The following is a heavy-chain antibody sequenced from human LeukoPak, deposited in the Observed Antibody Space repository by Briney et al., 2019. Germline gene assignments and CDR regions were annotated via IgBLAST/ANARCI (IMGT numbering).Heavy chain of an antibody. CDR3: ARPLASTGPPTSPAPGDY. J-gene: IGHJ4*01. V-gene: IGHV5-51*01. CDR2: IYPGDSDT. CDR1: GYSFTSYW. D-gene: IGHD2-8*02. Sequence: GESLKISCKGSGYSFTSYWIGWVRQMPGKGLEWMGIIYPGDSDTRYSPSFQGQVTISADKSISTAYLQWSSLKASDTAMYYCARPLASTGPPTSPAPGDYLGQGTLVTVSS.